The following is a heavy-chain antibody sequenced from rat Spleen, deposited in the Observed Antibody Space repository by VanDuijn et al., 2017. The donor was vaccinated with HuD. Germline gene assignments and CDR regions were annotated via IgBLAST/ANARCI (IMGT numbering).Heavy chain of an antibody. V-gene: IGHV5-22*01. D-gene: IGHD1-9*01. CDR1: GFPFSDFY. J-gene: IGHJ2*01. CDR2: INYEGGNT. CDR3: ARRHYGYTDYFDY. Sequence: EVQLVESGGGLVQPGGSLKLSCAASGFPFSDFYMAWVRQAPKKGLEWVASINYEGGNTYYGDSVKGRFTISRDNAKSTLYLQMDSLRSEDTATYYCARRHYGYTDYFDYWGQGVMVTVSS.